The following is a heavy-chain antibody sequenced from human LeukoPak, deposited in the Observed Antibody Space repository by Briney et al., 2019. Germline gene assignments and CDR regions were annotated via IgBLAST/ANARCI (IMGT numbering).Heavy chain of an antibody. CDR3: VVVVEPPDSDGFDV. V-gene: IGHV3-74*01. CDR1: GFTFSSYW. Sequence: GGSLRLSCAASGFTFSSYWMHWVRQAPGKGLVWVSRINSDGSSTSYADSVKGRFTISRDNARNALSLQMNSLTIEDTAVYYCVVVVEPPDSDGFDVWGQGTMITVSS. CDR2: INSDGSST. D-gene: IGHD1-14*01. J-gene: IGHJ3*01.